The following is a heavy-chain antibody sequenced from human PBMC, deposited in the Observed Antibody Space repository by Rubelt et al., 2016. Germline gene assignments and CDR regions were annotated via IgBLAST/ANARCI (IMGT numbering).Heavy chain of an antibody. J-gene: IGHJ6*02. V-gene: IGHV3-33*05. CDR3: TTDSIDYGDYVLEEYYYYGMDV. CDR2: MSYDGGNQ. D-gene: IGHD4-17*01. Sequence: GKGLEWVAVMSYDGGNQYYGDSVKGRFTISRDNSKNTLYLQMNSLKTEDTAVYYCTTDSIDYGDYVLEEYYYYGMDVWGQGTTVTVSS.